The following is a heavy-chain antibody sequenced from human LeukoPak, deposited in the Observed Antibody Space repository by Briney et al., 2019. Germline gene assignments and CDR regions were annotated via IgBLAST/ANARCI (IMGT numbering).Heavy chain of an antibody. CDR3: ARVDPYYYYYGMDV. V-gene: IGHV1-69*04. CDR2: IIPIFGIA. Sequence: SVKVSCKASGGTFSSYAISWVRQAPGQGLEWMGRIIPIFGIANYAQKFQGRVTVTADKSTSTAYMELSSLRSEDTAVYYCARVDPYYYYYGMDVWGQGTTVTVSS. J-gene: IGHJ6*02. CDR1: GGTFSSYA. D-gene: IGHD3-9*01.